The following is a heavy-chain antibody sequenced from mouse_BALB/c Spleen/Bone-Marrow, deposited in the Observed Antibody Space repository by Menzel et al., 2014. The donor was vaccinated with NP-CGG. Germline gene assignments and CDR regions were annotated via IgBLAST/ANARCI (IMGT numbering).Heavy chain of an antibody. D-gene: IGHD2-3*01. V-gene: IGHV5-6-5*01. CDR3: ARGGGWLLSFDY. Sequence: EVMLVESGGGLVKPGGSLKLSCAASGFTFSSYAMSWVRQTPEKRLEWVASISSGGSTYYPDSVKGRFTISRDNARNILYLQMSSLRSEDTAMYYCARGGGWLLSFDYWGQGTTLTVSS. CDR2: ISSGGST. CDR1: GFTFSSYA. J-gene: IGHJ2*01.